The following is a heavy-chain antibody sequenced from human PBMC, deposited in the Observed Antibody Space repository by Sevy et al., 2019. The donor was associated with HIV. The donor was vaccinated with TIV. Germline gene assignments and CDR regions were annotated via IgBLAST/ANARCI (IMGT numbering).Heavy chain of an antibody. J-gene: IGHJ4*02. CDR1: GGTFSNYA. V-gene: IGHV1-69*01. CDR2: IIPIFETP. D-gene: IGHD3-10*01. CDR3: AREADYYGSGTYYVYFDY. Sequence: ASVKVSCKASGGTFSNYAISWVRQAPGQGLEWMGGIIPIFETPNYAQKFQDRVTITADESTSTVYMELSSLRSEDMAVYYCAREADYYGSGTYYVYFDYWGQGTLVTVSS.